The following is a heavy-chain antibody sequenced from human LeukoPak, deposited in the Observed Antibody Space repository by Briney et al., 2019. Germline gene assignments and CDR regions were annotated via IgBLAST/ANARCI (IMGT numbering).Heavy chain of an antibody. Sequence: SETLSLTCTVSGGSISSYYWSWIRQPPGKGLEWIGYIYYSGSTNYNPSPKSRVTISVDTSKNQFSLKLSSVTAADTAVYYCARDMGLYYDFWSGYFDYWGQGTLVTVSS. CDR3: ARDMGLYYDFWSGYFDY. J-gene: IGHJ4*02. CDR2: IYYSGST. D-gene: IGHD3-3*01. V-gene: IGHV4-59*01. CDR1: GGSISSYY.